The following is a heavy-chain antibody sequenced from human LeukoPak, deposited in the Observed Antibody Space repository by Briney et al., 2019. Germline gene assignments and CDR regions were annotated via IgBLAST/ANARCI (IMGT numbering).Heavy chain of an antibody. V-gene: IGHV4-34*01. CDR3: ARGASQWFDY. J-gene: IGHJ4*02. CDR2: INHSGST. Sequence: SEALSPTCGVYGGSFSDYYWSWIRQPPGKGLEWIGEINHSGSTNYNPSLKSRVTVSVDTSKNQFSLKLTSVTAADTAVYYCARGASQWFDYWGQGTLVTVSS. CDR1: GGSFSDYY. D-gene: IGHD6-19*01.